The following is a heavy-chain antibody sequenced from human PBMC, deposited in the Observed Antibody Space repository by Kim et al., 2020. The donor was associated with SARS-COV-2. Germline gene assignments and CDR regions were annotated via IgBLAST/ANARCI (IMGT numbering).Heavy chain of an antibody. J-gene: IGHJ6*02. CDR3: AKEEGSGYSSGWTYYYYGMDV. Sequence: GGSLRLSCAASGFTFSSYGMHWVRQAPGKGLEWVAVISNDGSNKYYADSVKGRFTISRDNSKNTLYLQMNSLRAEDTAVYYCAKEEGSGYSSGWTYYYYGMDVWGQGTTVTVSS. V-gene: IGHV3-30*18. CDR1: GFTFSSYG. CDR2: ISNDGSNK. D-gene: IGHD6-19*01.